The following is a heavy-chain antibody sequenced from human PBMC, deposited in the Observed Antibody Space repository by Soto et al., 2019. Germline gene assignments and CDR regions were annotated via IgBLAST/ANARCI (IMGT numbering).Heavy chain of an antibody. D-gene: IGHD2-8*01. J-gene: IGHJ6*02. Sequence: GGSLRLSCAASGFTFSNAWMNWVRQAPGKGLEWVGRIKSKTDGGTTDYAAPVKGRFTISRDDSKNTLYLQMNSLKTEDTAVYYCTTQAAMVYAPGGYYYYGMDVWGQGTTVTVSS. V-gene: IGHV3-15*07. CDR1: GFTFSNAW. CDR2: IKSKTDGGTT. CDR3: TTQAAMVYAPGGYYYYGMDV.